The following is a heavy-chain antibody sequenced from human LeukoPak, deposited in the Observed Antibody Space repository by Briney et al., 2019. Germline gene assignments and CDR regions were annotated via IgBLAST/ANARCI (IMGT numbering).Heavy chain of an antibody. D-gene: IGHD3-10*01. CDR2: FYNSGST. V-gene: IGHV4-59*12. Sequence: PSETLSLTCTVSGGSISNNYWTWIRQPPGKGLEWIGYFYNSGSTNYNPSLKSRVTISVDTSKNQFSLKLSSVTAADTAVYYCARLWGLLDYWGQGTLVTVSS. CDR1: GGSISNNY. CDR3: ARLWGLLDY. J-gene: IGHJ4*02.